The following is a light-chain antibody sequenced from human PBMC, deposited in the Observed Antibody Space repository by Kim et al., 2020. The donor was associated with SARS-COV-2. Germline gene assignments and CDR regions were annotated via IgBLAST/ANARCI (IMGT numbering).Light chain of an antibody. CDR2: GAA. CDR1: QSVSSSY. V-gene: IGKV3-20*01. CDR3: QQYGSSPFMYS. J-gene: IGKJ2*03. Sequence: QGERATLSGRASQSVSSSYLAWYQQKPGQAPRLLIYGAASRATGIPDRFSGSGSGTDFTLTISRLEPEDFAVYYCQQYGSSPFMYSFGQGTKLEI.